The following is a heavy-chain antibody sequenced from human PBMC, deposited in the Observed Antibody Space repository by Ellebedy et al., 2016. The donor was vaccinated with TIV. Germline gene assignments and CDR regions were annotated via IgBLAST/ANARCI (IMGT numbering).Heavy chain of an antibody. CDR3: ARARRAVRGRSEWFDP. J-gene: IGHJ5*02. CDR2: INPSGGNI. D-gene: IGHD3-10*01. Sequence: ASVKVFCKASGDTFTSYYMHWVRQAPGQGLEWMGIINPSGGNISYAQKFQGRVTMTRDTSTSTVYMELSSLRSEDTAMYYCARARRAVRGRSEWFDPWGHGTLVTVSS. CDR1: GDTFTSYY. V-gene: IGHV1-46*01.